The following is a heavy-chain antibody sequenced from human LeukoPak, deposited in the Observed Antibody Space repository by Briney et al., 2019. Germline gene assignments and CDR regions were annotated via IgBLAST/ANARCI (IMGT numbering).Heavy chain of an antibody. CDR1: GGSFIGSH. CDR3: ANRRILSNLGATTNYFGS. CDR2: INHSGNT. V-gene: IGHV4-34*01. Sequence: PSETLSLTCAVSGGSFIGSHWNWIRQPPGKGLEWIGEINHSGNTNYNPSLKSRVTISVDTSKNQFSLKLGSVTAADTAVYYCANRRILSNLGATTNYFGSWGQGPLVTVSS. D-gene: IGHD1-1*01. J-gene: IGHJ5*01.